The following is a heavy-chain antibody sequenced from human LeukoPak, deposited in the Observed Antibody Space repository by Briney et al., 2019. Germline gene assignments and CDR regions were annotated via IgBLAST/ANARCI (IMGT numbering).Heavy chain of an antibody. Sequence: GGSLRLSCAASGFTFSSYEMNWVRQAPGKGLEWVSYISSSGSTIYYADSVKGRFTISRDNSNRTVFLQMNSLRAEDTAVYYCARVRGDSQGNAFDIWGQGTMVSVS. J-gene: IGHJ3*02. CDR2: ISSSGSTI. CDR3: ARVRGDSQGNAFDI. D-gene: IGHD2-15*01. V-gene: IGHV3-48*03. CDR1: GFTFSSYE.